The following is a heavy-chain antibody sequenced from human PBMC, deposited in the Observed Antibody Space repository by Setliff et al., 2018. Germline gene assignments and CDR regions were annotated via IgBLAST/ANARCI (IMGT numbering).Heavy chain of an antibody. CDR3: ARDVRVASSSWFKSAFDI. V-gene: IGHV4-39*07. Sequence: PSETLSLTCTVSGGSISSSSYYWGWIRQPPGKGLEWIGSIYYSGSTYYNPSLKSRVTISVDTSKNQFSLKLSSVTAADTAVYYCARDVRVASSSWFKSAFDIWGQGTTVTVSS. CDR2: IYYSGST. D-gene: IGHD6-13*01. CDR1: GGSISSSSYY. J-gene: IGHJ3*02.